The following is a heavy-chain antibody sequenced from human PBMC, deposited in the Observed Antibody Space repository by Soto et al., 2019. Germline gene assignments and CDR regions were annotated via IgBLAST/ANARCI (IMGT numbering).Heavy chain of an antibody. Sequence: ASVKVSCKASGYTFTGYYMHWVRQAPGRGLEWVGGIIPRSAKSNYAQKFEGRVTITADESTSTAYMELSSLRSDDTAVYYCAREGLVLVPTTVNSDYYYYAMDVWGQGTTVTVS. D-gene: IGHD2-2*01. J-gene: IGHJ6*02. CDR1: GYTFTGYY. CDR3: AREGLVLVPTTVNSDYYYYAMDV. CDR2: IIPRSAKS. V-gene: IGHV1-69*13.